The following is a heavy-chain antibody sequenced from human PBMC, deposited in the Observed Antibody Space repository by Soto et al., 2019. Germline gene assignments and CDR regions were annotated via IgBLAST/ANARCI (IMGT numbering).Heavy chain of an antibody. CDR3: ARGGNYYDRSVDI. D-gene: IGHD3-22*01. J-gene: IGHJ3*02. CDR2: IYHSGST. CDR1: GVSISSGGYS. Sequence: SETLSLTCAVSGVSISSGGYSWSWIRQPPGRGLGWIGYIYHSGSTYYNPSLKSRVTISVDTSKNRFSLKLSSVTAADTAVYYCARGGNYYDRSVDIWGQGTMVTVSS. V-gene: IGHV4-30-2*01.